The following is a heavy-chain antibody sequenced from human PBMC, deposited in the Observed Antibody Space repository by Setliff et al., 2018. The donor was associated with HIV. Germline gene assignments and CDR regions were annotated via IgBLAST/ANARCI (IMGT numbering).Heavy chain of an antibody. J-gene: IGHJ4*02. CDR2: IKQDGSEK. CDR1: GFTFSNYW. V-gene: IGHV3-7*03. Sequence: GGSLRLSCAASGFTFSNYWMSWVRQAPGKGLEWVANIKQDGSEKYYVDSVKGRFTISRDNAKKSLYLQMNSLRAEDTALYYCARDYSRYTWNPLGYRFDYWGQGTLVTVSS. CDR3: ARDYSRYTWNPLGYRFDY. D-gene: IGHD1-20*01.